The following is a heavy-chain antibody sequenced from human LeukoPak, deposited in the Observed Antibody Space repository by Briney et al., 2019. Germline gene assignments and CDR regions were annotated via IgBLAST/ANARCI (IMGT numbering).Heavy chain of an antibody. CDR2: IYYSGST. Sequence: KPSETLSLTCTVSGGSISSSSYYWGWIRQPPGKVLEWIGSIYYSGSTYYNPSLKSRVTISVDTTKNQFSLKLSSVTAADTAVYYCARIVVPGLAGYCSSTSCSAGASYFDYWGQGTLVTVSS. CDR3: ARIVVPGLAGYCSSTSCSAGASYFDY. V-gene: IGHV4-39*07. D-gene: IGHD2-2*01. CDR1: GGSISSSSYY. J-gene: IGHJ4*02.